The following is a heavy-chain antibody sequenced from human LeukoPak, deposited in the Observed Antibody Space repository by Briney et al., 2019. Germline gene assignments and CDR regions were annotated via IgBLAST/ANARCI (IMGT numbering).Heavy chain of an antibody. CDR3: ARGTHYDYSSSWYGLYYGGYYFDY. CDR1: GAALSEYY. Sequence: PSETLSLTCAVYGAALSEYYWSWIRQSPGKGLEWIGEVAHKGPTVYSPTLNRKYNPSFKSRVTMSVDPSKNQFSLKLTSVTAADTAVYYCARGTHYDYSSSWYGLYYGGYYFDYWGQGTLVTVSS. D-gene: IGHD6-13*01. CDR2: VAHKGPTVYSPTLNR. V-gene: IGHV4-34*01. J-gene: IGHJ4*02.